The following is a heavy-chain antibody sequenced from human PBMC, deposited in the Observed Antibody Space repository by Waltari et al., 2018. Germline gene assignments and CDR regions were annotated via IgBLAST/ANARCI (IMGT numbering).Heavy chain of an antibody. CDR2: IYYIGST. D-gene: IGHD6-19*01. Sequence: QLQLQESGPGLVKPSETLSLTCTVPGGSISSSSYYWGWIRQPPGKGLEWIGSIYYIGSTYYNPSLKSRVTISVDTSKNQFSLKLSSVTAADTAVYYCARHEYSSGWYRHNWFDPWGQGTLVTVSS. V-gene: IGHV4-39*01. J-gene: IGHJ5*02. CDR3: ARHEYSSGWYRHNWFDP. CDR1: GGSISSSSYY.